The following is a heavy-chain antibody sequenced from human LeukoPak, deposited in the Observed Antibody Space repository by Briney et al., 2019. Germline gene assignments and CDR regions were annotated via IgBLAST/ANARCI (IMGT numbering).Heavy chain of an antibody. CDR1: GGSISSSTYY. J-gene: IGHJ4*02. CDR2: IYYSGST. D-gene: IGHD1-26*01. V-gene: IGHV4-39*01. CDR3: ARLTSGSYRLAFDY. Sequence: SETLSLTCTVSGGSISSSTYYWGWIRQPPGKGLEWIGSIYYSGSTYYNPSLKSRVTISVDTSKNQFSLKLSPVTAADTAVYYCARLTSGSYRLAFDYWGQGTLVTVSS.